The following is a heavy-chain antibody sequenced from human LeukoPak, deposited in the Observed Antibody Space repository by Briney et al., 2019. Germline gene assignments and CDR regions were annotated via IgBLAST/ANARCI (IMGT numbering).Heavy chain of an antibody. V-gene: IGHV4-4*09. CDR2: IYTTGRT. D-gene: IGHD2-21*01. CDR1: GGPIGGDY. Sequence: SETLSLTCSVSGGPIGGDYWSWIRQPPGKAREWVGYIYTTGRTNYNPSLTSRVTISVDTSKNQFSLKLNSVTAADTAVYYCAKILGSGVWYGFDIWGQGTMVTVSS. J-gene: IGHJ3*02. CDR3: AKILGSGVWYGFDI.